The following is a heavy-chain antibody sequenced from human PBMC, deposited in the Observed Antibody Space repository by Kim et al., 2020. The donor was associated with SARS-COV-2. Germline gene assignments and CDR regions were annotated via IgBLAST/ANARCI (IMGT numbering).Heavy chain of an antibody. V-gene: IGHV5-51*01. CDR2: IYPGDSDT. CDR3: ARGGWYVYYYYGMDV. J-gene: IGHJ6*02. D-gene: IGHD6-19*01. Sequence: GESLKISCKGSGYSFTSYWIGWVRQMPGKGLEWMGIIYPGDSDTRYSPSFQGQVTISADKSISTAYLQWSSLKASDTAMYYCARGGWYVYYYYGMDVWGQGTTVTVSS. CDR1: GYSFTSYW.